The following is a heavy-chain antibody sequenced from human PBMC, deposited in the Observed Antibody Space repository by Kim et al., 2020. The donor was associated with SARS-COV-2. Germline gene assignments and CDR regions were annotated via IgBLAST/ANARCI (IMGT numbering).Heavy chain of an antibody. Sequence: GGSLRLSCAASGFTFSSHWMHWVHQAPGKGLVWVSRINSDGSSTSYADSVKGRFTISRDNAKNTLYLQMNSLRAEDTAVYYCARGGSWFGELPLDYWGQGTLVTVSS. CDR3: ARGGSWFGELPLDY. CDR1: GFTFSSHW. CDR2: INSDGSST. V-gene: IGHV3-74*01. D-gene: IGHD3-10*01. J-gene: IGHJ4*02.